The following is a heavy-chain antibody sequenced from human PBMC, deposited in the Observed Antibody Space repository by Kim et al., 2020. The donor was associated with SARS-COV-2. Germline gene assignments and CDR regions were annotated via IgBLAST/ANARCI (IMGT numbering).Heavy chain of an antibody. CDR2: IYYSGST. CDR1: GGSISSYY. D-gene: IGHD3-10*02. Sequence: SETLSLTCTVSGGSISSYYWSWMRQSPGKGLEWIGHIYYSGSTSYNPSLKSRLAISVDTSQNQFSLKLHSVTAADTAVYYCARHAPYVGQNYPFYYWGQG. CDR3: ARHAPYVGQNYPFYY. V-gene: IGHV4-59*08. J-gene: IGHJ4*02.